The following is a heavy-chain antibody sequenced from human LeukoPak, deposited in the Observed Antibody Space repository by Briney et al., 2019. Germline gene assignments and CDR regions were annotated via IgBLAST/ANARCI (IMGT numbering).Heavy chain of an antibody. CDR2: ISWNSGSI. J-gene: IGHJ3*02. D-gene: IGHD6-13*01. V-gene: IGHV3-9*01. CDR3: AKDLAAAGEDAFDT. CDR1: GLTFDDYA. Sequence: GGSLRLSCAASGLTFDDYAMHWVRQAPGKGLEWVSGISWNSGSIGYADSVKGRFTISRDNAKNSLYLQMNSLRAEDTALYYCAKDLAAAGEDAFDTWGQGTMVTVSS.